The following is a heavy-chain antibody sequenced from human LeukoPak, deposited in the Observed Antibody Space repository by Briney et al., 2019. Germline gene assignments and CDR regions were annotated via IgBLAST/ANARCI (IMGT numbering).Heavy chain of an antibody. CDR3: ARDTGGYSYGYNWFDP. Sequence: GGSLRLSCAASGFTFSSYEMNWVRQAPGKGLEWVSSISSSSSYIYYADSVKGRFTISRDNAKNSLYLQMNSLRAEDTAVYYCARDTGGYSYGYNWFDPWGQGTLVTVSS. J-gene: IGHJ5*01. CDR1: GFTFSSYE. V-gene: IGHV3-21*01. CDR2: ISSSSSYI. D-gene: IGHD5-18*01.